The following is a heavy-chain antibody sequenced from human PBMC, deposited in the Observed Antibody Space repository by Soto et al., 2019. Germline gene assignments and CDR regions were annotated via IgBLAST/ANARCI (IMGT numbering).Heavy chain of an antibody. D-gene: IGHD2-15*01. J-gene: IGHJ5*02. V-gene: IGHV3-23*01. CDR2: ISGSGTIT. CDR1: GFPFSSRA. Sequence: EVQLLESGGGLVQPGGSLRLSCAASGFPFSSRAMSWVRQAPGKGLEWVSAISGSGTITYYADSVKGRFTISRDTSKNPLYLQLTSLSADDTAVYYCAEWARYCSGADCRAWGQGTLVTVSS. CDR3: AEWARYCSGADCRA.